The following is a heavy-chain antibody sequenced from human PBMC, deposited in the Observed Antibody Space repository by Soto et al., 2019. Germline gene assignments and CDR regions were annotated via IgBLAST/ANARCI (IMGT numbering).Heavy chain of an antibody. CDR3: AADAPGIAVAGRPHYYYSGMDV. CDR1: GFTFTSSA. Sequence: ASVKVSCKASGFTFTSSAMQWVRQARGQRLEWIGWIVVGSGNTNYAQKFQERVTITRDMSTSTAYMELSSLRSEDTAVYYCAADAPGIAVAGRPHYYYSGMDVWGQGTTVTVSS. D-gene: IGHD6-19*01. V-gene: IGHV1-58*02. J-gene: IGHJ6*02. CDR2: IVVGSGNT.